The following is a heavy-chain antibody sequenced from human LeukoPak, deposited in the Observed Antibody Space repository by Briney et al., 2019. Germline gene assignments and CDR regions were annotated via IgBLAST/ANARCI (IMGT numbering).Heavy chain of an antibody. V-gene: IGHV3-33*01. CDR3: ARDGRDGYNFDY. CDR2: IWHDGSNR. J-gene: IGHJ4*02. D-gene: IGHD5-24*01. CDR1: GFTFSNYA. Sequence: GRSLRLSCAASGFTFSNYAMHCVRQAPGKGLEWVGFIWHDGSNRYHADSVKGRFTISRDNSKNTVYLQINSLRAEDTAVYHCARDGRDGYNFDYWGQGTLVTVSS.